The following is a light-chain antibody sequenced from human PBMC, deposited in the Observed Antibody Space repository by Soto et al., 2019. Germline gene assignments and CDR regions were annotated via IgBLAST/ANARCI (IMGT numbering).Light chain of an antibody. V-gene: IGKV3-20*01. J-gene: IGKJ2*01. CDR2: GAS. CDR1: QSVSSNY. CDR3: QQYGSSPMFT. Sequence: EIVLTQSPGTLSLSPGERATLYCRASQSVSSNYLAWYQQKPGQAPRLLIYGASRGAAGIPDRFSGSGSGTDFTLTISRLEPEDFAVYFCQQYGSSPMFTFGQGTKLEVK.